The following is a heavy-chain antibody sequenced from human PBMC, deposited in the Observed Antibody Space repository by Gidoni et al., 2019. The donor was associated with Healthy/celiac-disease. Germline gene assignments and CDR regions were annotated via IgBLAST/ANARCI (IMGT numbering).Heavy chain of an antibody. Sequence: EVQLVESGGGLVQPGRSLRLSCAASGFTFDDYAMHWVRQAPGKGLEWVSGISWNSGSIGYADSVKGRFTISRDNAKNSLYLQMNSLRAEDTALYYCAKGPHEGLLYDILTFFDYWGQGTLVSVSS. CDR1: GFTFDDYA. D-gene: IGHD3-9*01. CDR2: ISWNSGSI. J-gene: IGHJ4*02. V-gene: IGHV3-9*01. CDR3: AKGPHEGLLYDILTFFDY.